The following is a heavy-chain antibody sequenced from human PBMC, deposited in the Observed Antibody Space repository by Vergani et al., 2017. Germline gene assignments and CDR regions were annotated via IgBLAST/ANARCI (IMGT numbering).Heavy chain of an antibody. J-gene: IGHJ5*02. CDR2: IYYSGNT. D-gene: IGHD2-21*01. Sequence: QVQLQESGPGLVKPSQTLSLTCTVSGGSINSGDYYWSWIRPPPGKGLEWIGYIYYSGNTYYNPSLRSRVSISLDTSKNRFSLKLNSVTAADTAVYYCARDSPGDWFDPWGEGTLVTVSS. CDR1: GGSINSGDYY. V-gene: IGHV4-30-4*08. CDR3: ARDSPGDWFDP.